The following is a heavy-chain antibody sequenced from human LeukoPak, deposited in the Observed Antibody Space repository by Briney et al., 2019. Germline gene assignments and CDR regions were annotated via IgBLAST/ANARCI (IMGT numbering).Heavy chain of an antibody. J-gene: IGHJ4*02. D-gene: IGHD3-22*01. Sequence: GGSLRLSCAASGFSFSSYSMNWVRQAPGKGLEWVSYISSSSSTIYYADSVKGRFTISRDNAKNSLYLQMNSLRAEDTAVYYCAKGVRRSSDYSSPVDYWGQGTLVTVSS. CDR3: AKGVRRSSDYSSPVDY. V-gene: IGHV3-48*01. CDR2: ISSSSSTI. CDR1: GFSFSSYS.